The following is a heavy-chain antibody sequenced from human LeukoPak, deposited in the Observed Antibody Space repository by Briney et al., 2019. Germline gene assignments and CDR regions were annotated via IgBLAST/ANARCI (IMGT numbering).Heavy chain of an antibody. V-gene: IGHV3-48*01. D-gene: IGHD3-3*01. CDR2: ISSRSSTI. J-gene: IGHJ6*03. CDR1: GFTFSSYS. Sequence: GGSLRLSCAASGFTFSSYSMNWVRQAPGKGLEWVSYISSRSSTIYYADSVKGRFTISRDNAKNSLYLQMNSLRAEDTAVYYCAREARDDFWRSYMDVWGKGTTVTVSS. CDR3: AREARDDFWRSYMDV.